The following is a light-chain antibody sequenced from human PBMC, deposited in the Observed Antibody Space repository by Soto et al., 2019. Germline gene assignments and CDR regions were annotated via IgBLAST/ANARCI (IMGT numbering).Light chain of an antibody. Sequence: DIQMTQSPSSLSASVGDRVTITCHASQNINNYLNWYQQKPGRAPQLLIYDASNLEEGVPSRFRGSGSGTDFTLTISRLQPEDIAPYYCQQYATLPTFGQGTRLEIK. V-gene: IGKV1-33*01. CDR2: DAS. CDR1: QNINNY. CDR3: QQYATLPT. J-gene: IGKJ5*01.